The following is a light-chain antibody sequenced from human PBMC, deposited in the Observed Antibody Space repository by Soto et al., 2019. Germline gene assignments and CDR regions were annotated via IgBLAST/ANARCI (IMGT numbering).Light chain of an antibody. J-gene: IGLJ1*01. Sequence: QSVLTQPPSVSAAPGQKVTISCFGNDSNIGSNHVSWYQQFPEAAPKLLIYDSDKRPSGIPDRFSGSKSGTSATLAITGLQTGDEADYYCGTWDTSLGARGIFGTGTKVTVL. V-gene: IGLV1-51*01. CDR3: GTWDTSLGARGI. CDR1: DSNIGSNH. CDR2: DSD.